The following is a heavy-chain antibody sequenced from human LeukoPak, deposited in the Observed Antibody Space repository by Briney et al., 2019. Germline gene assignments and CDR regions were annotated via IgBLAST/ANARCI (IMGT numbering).Heavy chain of an antibody. J-gene: IGHJ4*02. CDR2: IYTSGST. CDR3: ARWGMVYFDY. Sequence: SETLSLTCTVSGGSISSGSYYWSWIRQPAGKGLEWIGRIYTSGSTNYNPSLKSRVTISVDTSKNQFSLKLSSVTAADTAVYYCARWGMVYFDYWGQGTLVTVSS. CDR1: GGSISSGSYY. D-gene: IGHD3-16*01. V-gene: IGHV4-61*02.